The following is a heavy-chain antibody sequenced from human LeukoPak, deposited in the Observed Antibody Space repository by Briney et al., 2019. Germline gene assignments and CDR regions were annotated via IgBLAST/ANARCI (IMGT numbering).Heavy chain of an antibody. J-gene: IGHJ4*02. CDR3: ARRARRYGVVPAAILY. D-gene: IGHD2-2*02. V-gene: IGHV1-8*01. Sequence: ASVKVSCKASGYTFTSYDINWVRQATGQGLEWMGWMNPNSGNTGYAQKFQGRVTMTRNTSISTAYMELSSLRSEDTAVYYCARRARRYGVVPAAILYWGQGTLVTVSS. CDR2: MNPNSGNT. CDR1: GYTFTSYD.